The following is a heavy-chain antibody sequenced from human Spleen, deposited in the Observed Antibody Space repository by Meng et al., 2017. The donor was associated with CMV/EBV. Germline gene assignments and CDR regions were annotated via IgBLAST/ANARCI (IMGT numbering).Heavy chain of an antibody. Sequence: SETLSLTCTVSGGSVSSGSYYWSWIRQPPGKGLEWIGYIYYSGSTNYNPSLKSRVTISVDTSKNQFSLKLSSVTAADTAVYYCARDSNRGEYYYYGLDVWGQGTTVTVSS. CDR1: GGSVSSGSYY. CDR3: ARDSNRGEYYYYGLDV. J-gene: IGHJ6*02. CDR2: IYYSGST. D-gene: IGHD3-10*01. V-gene: IGHV4-61*01.